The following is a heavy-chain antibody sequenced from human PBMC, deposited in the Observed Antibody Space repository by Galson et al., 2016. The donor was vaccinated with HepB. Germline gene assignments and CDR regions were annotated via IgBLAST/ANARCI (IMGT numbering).Heavy chain of an antibody. CDR2: INPSSGGT. CDR3: SRHHQRSGSGSYHSDFDY. J-gene: IGHJ4*02. D-gene: IGHD3-10*01. V-gene: IGHV1-2*02. CDR1: GYTFTDYY. Sequence: SVKVSCKASGYTFTDYYIHWVRQAPGQGLEWMGWINPSSGGTKYVQKFQGRVTMTGDTSITTAYMELTRVRSDDTAVYYCSRHHQRSGSGSYHSDFDYWGQGTLVSVAS.